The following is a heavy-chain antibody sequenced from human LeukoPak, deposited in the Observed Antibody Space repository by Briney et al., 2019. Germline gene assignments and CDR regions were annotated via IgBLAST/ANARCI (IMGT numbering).Heavy chain of an antibody. D-gene: IGHD2-15*01. CDR2: ISSSASTI. Sequence: GGSLRLSCAASGFTVSSNYMSWIRQAPGKGLEWVSYISSSASTIYYADSVKGRFTISRDNAKNSLYLQMNSLRAEDTAVYYCARAKRGLGYCSDSNCSFDYWGQGTLVTVSS. CDR3: ARAKRGLGYCSDSNCSFDY. V-gene: IGHV3-11*01. CDR1: GFTVSSNY. J-gene: IGHJ4*02.